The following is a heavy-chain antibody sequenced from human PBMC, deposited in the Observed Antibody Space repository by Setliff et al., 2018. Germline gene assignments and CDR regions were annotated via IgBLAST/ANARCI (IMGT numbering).Heavy chain of an antibody. CDR3: ARVTYCGGDCYSLDY. CDR1: GDPFNAYG. CDR2: IIPVLGMT. J-gene: IGHJ4*02. D-gene: IGHD2-21*01. V-gene: IGHV1-69*10. Sequence: SVKVSCKASGDPFNAYGVSWVRQAPGQGLEWMGAIIPVLGMTDYAQKFQGRLTITADQSTTTVYMELSSLRSDDTAVYFCARVTYCGGDCYSLDYWGQGTLVTVSS.